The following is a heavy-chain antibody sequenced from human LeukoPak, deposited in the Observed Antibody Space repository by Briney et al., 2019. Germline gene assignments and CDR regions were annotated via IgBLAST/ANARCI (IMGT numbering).Heavy chain of an antibody. V-gene: IGHV3-48*03. CDR1: GFTFSSYE. CDR3: ARVLRYCSGGNCYSGGLGYMDV. CDR2: ISSSGSTI. J-gene: IGHJ6*03. Sequence: PGGSLRLSCAASGFTFSSYEMNWVRQAPGKGLEWVSYISSSGSTIYYADSVKGRFTISRDNAKNSLYPQMNSLRAEDTAVYYCARVLRYCSGGNCYSGGLGYMDVWGKGTTVTISS. D-gene: IGHD2-15*01.